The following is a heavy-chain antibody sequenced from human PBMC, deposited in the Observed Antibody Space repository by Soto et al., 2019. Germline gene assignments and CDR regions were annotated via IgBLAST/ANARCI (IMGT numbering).Heavy chain of an antibody. Sequence: PGGSLRLSCAASGFTFSSYSMNWVRQAPGKGLEWVSSISSSSSYIYYADSVKGRFTSSRDNAKNSLYLQMNSLRAEDTAVYYCATYYYDSSGAFDPWGQGTLVTVSS. CDR3: ATYYYDSSGAFDP. CDR2: ISSSSSYI. V-gene: IGHV3-21*01. D-gene: IGHD3-22*01. J-gene: IGHJ5*02. CDR1: GFTFSSYS.